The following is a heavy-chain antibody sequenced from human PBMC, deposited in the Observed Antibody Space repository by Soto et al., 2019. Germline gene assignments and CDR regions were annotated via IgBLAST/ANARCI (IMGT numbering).Heavy chain of an antibody. J-gene: IGHJ4*02. V-gene: IGHV3-7*01. D-gene: IGHD3-10*01. CDR3: AREAYYYGSGRTPGY. Sequence: GGSLRLSCVASGFSFSDSWMDWVRQAPGKGPEWVANIIPGGSEKNYVDSVKGRFTISRDNDKNSLFLQMNNLRAEDTGVYYCAREAYYYGSGRTPGYWGQGTLVTVSS. CDR2: IIPGGSEK. CDR1: GFSFSDSW.